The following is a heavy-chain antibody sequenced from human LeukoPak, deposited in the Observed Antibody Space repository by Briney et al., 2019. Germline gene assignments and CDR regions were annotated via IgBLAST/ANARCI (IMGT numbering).Heavy chain of an antibody. CDR1: GFSLRTSGVG. CDR2: IYWDDGK. CDR3: AHSIQLERSWALDY. J-gene: IGHJ4*02. Sequence: SGPTLVKPTPTLTLTFSFSGFSLRTSGVGVGWIRQPPVKALESLSLIYWDDGKRYNPPLKSSITITEDTSKNQVVLTMPNMDPVDTATDFCAHSIQLERSWALDYWGQGTLVTVSS. V-gene: IGHV2-5*02. D-gene: IGHD1-1*01.